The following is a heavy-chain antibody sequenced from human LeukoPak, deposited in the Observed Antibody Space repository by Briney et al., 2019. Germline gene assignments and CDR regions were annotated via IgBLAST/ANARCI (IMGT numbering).Heavy chain of an antibody. Sequence: GGSLRLSCAASGFTFSSYSMNWVRQAPGKGLEWVSSISSSSSYIYYADSVKGRFTISRDNAKNSLYLQMNSLRAEDTAVYYCARVATYDFWSGYHFNYYYYYYMDVWGKGTTVTVSS. CDR3: ARVATYDFWSGYHFNYYYYYYMDV. J-gene: IGHJ6*03. CDR1: GFTFSSYS. V-gene: IGHV3-21*01. CDR2: ISSSSSYI. D-gene: IGHD3-3*01.